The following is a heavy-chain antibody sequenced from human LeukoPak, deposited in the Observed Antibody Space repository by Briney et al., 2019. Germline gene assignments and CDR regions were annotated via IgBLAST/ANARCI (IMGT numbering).Heavy chain of an antibody. J-gene: IGHJ4*02. CDR1: GYTFTGYY. V-gene: IGHV1-2*02. CDR2: INPNSGDT. Sequence: GASVKVSCKASGYTFTGYYMHWVRQAPGQGLEWVGWINPNSGDTNYAQNFQGRVTMTRDTSISTAYMELSRLRSDDTAVYYCARYMVRGETGLDYWGQGTLVTVSS. CDR3: ARYMVRGETGLDY. D-gene: IGHD3-10*01.